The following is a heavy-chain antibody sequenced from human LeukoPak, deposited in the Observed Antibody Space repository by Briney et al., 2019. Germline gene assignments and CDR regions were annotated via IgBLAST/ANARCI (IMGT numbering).Heavy chain of an antibody. J-gene: IGHJ6*02. Sequence: HSGGSLRLSCAASGFTFSSYAMSWVRQAPGKGLEWVSAIRGSGGSTYYADSVKGRFTISRDNSKNTLYLQMNSLRAEDTAVYYCAKEGGYDSSYYYGMDVWGQGTTVTVSS. CDR2: IRGSGGST. V-gene: IGHV3-23*01. CDR3: AKEGGYDSSYYYGMDV. CDR1: GFTFSSYA. D-gene: IGHD5-12*01.